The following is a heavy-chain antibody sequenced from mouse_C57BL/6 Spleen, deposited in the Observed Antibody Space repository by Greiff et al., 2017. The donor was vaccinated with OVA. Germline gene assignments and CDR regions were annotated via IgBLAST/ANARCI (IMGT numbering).Heavy chain of an antibody. Sequence: EVQLQQSGPELVKPGASVKISCKASGYSFTGYYMNWVKQSPEKSLEWIGEINPSTGGTTYNQKFKAKATLTVDKSSSTAYMQLKSLTSEDSAVYYCARSGGNYVGYAMDYWGQGTSVTVSS. D-gene: IGHD2-1*01. CDR3: ARSGGNYVGYAMDY. V-gene: IGHV1-42*01. J-gene: IGHJ4*01. CDR2: INPSTGGT. CDR1: GYSFTGYY.